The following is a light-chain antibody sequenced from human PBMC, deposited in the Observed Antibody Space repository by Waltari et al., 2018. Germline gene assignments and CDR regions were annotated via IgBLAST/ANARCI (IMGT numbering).Light chain of an antibody. V-gene: IGKV3-11*01. CDR3: QQRANWPLIT. CDR2: DAS. CDR1: QSVSSTY. J-gene: IGKJ5*01. Sequence: EIVLTQSPATLSLSPGERATLSCRASQSVSSTYLAWYQQKPGRAPRLLIYDASNRATGVPARFSGSGSGTDFTLTISSLEPEDFAVYYCQQRANWPLITFGQGTRLDIK.